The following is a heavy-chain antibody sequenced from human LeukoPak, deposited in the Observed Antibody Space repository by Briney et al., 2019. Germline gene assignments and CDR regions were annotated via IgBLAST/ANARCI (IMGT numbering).Heavy chain of an antibody. CDR1: RFTFSNYW. D-gene: IGHD5-24*01. J-gene: IGHJ4*02. CDR2: IKEDGSEK. V-gene: IGHV3-7*03. CDR3: VKDRGLRNQWLQVTYDS. Sequence: GGSLRLSCGASRFTFSNYWMSWVRQAPGKGLEWVANIKEDGSEKDYVDSVKGRFTISRDNAKNSLHLQMNSLRPEDTALYYCVKDRGLRNQWLQVTYDSWGQGTLVTVSS.